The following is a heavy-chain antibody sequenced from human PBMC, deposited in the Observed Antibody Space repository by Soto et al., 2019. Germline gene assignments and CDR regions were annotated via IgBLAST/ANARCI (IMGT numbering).Heavy chain of an antibody. CDR2: INHSGST. CDR3: AKGLRYFERGPLDY. CDR1: GESFSGYY. D-gene: IGHD3-9*01. V-gene: IGHV4-34*01. J-gene: IGHJ4*02. Sequence: SETLSLTCAVHGESFSGYYWNWIRQPPGKGLEWIGEINHSGSTNYNPSLKSRVTISVDTSKNQFSLNLSSVTAADTAVYYCAKGLRYFERGPLDYWGQGTLVTVSS.